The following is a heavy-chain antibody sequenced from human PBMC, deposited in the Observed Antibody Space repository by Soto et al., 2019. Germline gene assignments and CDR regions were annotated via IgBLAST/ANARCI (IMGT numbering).Heavy chain of an antibody. CDR2: IYHSGST. V-gene: IGHV4-59*08. Sequence: SETLSLTCTVSGGSISPYYWSWIRQPPGKGLEWIGEIYHSGSTNYNPSLKSRVTISVDTSKNRSSLKLSSVTAADTAVYYCARSAYCSSTSCLTSGPYYYYYYMDVWGKGTTVTVSS. CDR3: ARSAYCSSTSCLTSGPYYYYYYMDV. CDR1: GGSISPYY. J-gene: IGHJ6*03. D-gene: IGHD2-2*01.